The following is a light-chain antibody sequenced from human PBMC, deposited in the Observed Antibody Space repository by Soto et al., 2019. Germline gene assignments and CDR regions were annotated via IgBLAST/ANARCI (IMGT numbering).Light chain of an antibody. J-gene: IGLJ1*01. V-gene: IGLV2-14*01. CDR1: SSDVGGYNY. Sequence: QSALTQPASVAGSPGQAITISCTGTSSDVGGYNYVSWYQQHPGKAPKLMIYEVSNRPSGVSNRFSGSKSGNTASLTISGLQAEDEADYYCSSYTSSSTYVFGTAHKV. CDR3: SSYTSSSTYV. CDR2: EVS.